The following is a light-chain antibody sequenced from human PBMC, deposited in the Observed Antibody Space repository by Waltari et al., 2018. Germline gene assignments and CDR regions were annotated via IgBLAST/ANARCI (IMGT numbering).Light chain of an antibody. CDR3: QQYDNLPSYT. CDR1: QDISNY. Sequence: DIQMTQSPSSLSASVGDRVTITCQASQDISNYLHWYQQKPGKAPKLLIYDASNLETGVPSRFSGSGSGTDFTFTISSLQPEDIATYYCQQYDNLPSYTFGQGTKLQIK. J-gene: IGKJ2*01. CDR2: DAS. V-gene: IGKV1-33*01.